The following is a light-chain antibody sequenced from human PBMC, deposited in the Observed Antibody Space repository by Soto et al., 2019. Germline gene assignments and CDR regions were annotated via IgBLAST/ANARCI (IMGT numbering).Light chain of an antibody. Sequence: DIQMTQSPSSLSASVGDRVTITCQASQDISNYLNWYQQKPGKAPKLLIYDASNLETGVPSRFRESASGTDFIFTISSLHDEDIVTDYSQQYDNLRALTFGGGTKVENK. CDR1: QDISNY. V-gene: IGKV1-33*01. CDR2: DAS. J-gene: IGKJ4*01. CDR3: QQYDNLRALT.